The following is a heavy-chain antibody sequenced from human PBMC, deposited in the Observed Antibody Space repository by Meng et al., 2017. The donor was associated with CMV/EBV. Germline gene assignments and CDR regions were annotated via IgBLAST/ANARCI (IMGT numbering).Heavy chain of an antibody. D-gene: IGHD3-3*01. CDR1: GGSFSGYY. J-gene: IGHJ4*02. V-gene: IGHV4-34*01. Sequence: SETLSLTCAVYGGSFSGYYWSWIRQPPGKGLEWIGEINHSGSTNYNPSLKSRVTISVDTSKNQFSLKLGSVTAADTAVYYCARGRDPPLEWLPPDYWGQGTLVTVSS. CDR2: INHSGST. CDR3: ARGRDPPLEWLPPDY.